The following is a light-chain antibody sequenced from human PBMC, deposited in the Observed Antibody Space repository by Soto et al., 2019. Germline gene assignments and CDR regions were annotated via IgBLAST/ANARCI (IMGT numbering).Light chain of an antibody. CDR2: DVS. V-gene: IGLV2-8*01. J-gene: IGLJ1*01. CDR1: SSDVGAYNY. Sequence: QSALTQPASVSGSPGQSITISCTGTSSDVGAYNYVSWYQHHPGKAPKLIIYDVSQRPSGVPDRFSGSKSGNTASLTVSGLQAEDEADYYCNSYADSNTYVFGTGTKLTVL. CDR3: NSYADSNTYV.